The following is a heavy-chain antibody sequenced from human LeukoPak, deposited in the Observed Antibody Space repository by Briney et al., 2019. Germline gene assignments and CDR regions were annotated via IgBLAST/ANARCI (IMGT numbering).Heavy chain of an antibody. CDR1: GGSISSGGYY. Sequence: KPSETLSLTCTVSGGSISSGGYYWSWIRQHPGKGLEWIGYIYYSGSTYYNPSLKSRVTISVDTSKNQFSLKLSSVTAADTAVYYCARHVICGGGNCYGAALDYWGQGTLVTVSS. V-gene: IGHV4-31*03. J-gene: IGHJ4*02. CDR2: IYYSGST. CDR3: ARHVICGGGNCYGAALDY. D-gene: IGHD2-15*01.